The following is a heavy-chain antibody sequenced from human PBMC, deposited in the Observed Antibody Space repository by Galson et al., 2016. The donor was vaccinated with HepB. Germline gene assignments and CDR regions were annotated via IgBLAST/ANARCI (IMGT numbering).Heavy chain of an antibody. CDR1: GFVFSAYG. V-gene: IGHV3-33*01. D-gene: IGHD4-11*01. CDR2: LWYDGTNK. J-gene: IGHJ4*02. Sequence: SLRLSCAASGFVFSAYGMHWVRQAPGKGLEWVAVLWYDGTNKYYADSVKGRFTISRDNSNKTLYLKMDSLRAEDTAVYYCAREDYTDYKGDYWGQGTLVAVSS. CDR3: AREDYTDYKGDY.